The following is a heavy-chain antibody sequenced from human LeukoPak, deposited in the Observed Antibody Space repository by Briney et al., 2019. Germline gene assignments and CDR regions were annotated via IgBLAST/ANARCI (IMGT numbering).Heavy chain of an antibody. CDR2: IYTSGST. Sequence: SETLSLTCTVSGGSISSYYWSWIRQPAGKGLEWIGRIYTSGSTNYNPSLKSRVTMSVDTSKNQFSLKLSSVTAADTAVYYCAREAQPFPSVAALDIWGQGTMVTVSS. CDR3: AREAQPFPSVAALDI. J-gene: IGHJ3*02. D-gene: IGHD2-15*01. V-gene: IGHV4-4*07. CDR1: GGSISSYY.